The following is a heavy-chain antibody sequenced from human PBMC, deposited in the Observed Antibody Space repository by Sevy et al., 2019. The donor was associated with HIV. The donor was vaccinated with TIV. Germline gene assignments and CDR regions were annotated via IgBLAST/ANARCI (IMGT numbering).Heavy chain of an antibody. CDR3: ARDSDYYDSSGLVSADY. CDR1: RFTFSSYA. CDR2: ISYDGSNK. V-gene: IGHV3-30-3*01. D-gene: IGHD3-22*01. Sequence: GGSLRLSCAASRFTFSSYAMHWVRQAPGKGLEWVAVISYDGSNKYYADSVKGRFTISRDNSKNTQYLQMNSLRAEDTAVYYCARDSDYYDSSGLVSADYWGQGTLVTVSS. J-gene: IGHJ4*02.